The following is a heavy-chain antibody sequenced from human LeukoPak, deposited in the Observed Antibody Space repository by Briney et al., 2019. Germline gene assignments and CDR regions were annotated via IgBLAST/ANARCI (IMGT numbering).Heavy chain of an antibody. CDR2: IWYDGSNK. J-gene: IGHJ4*02. CDR1: GFTFSSYG. D-gene: IGHD6-13*01. CDR3: AKDVGSSFLFDY. V-gene: IGHV3-33*06. Sequence: GGSLRLSCAASGFTFSSYGMHWVRQAPGKGLEWVAVIWYDGSNKYYADSVKGRFTISRDNSKNTLYLQMNSLRAEDTAVYYCAKDVGSSFLFDYWGQGTLVTVSS.